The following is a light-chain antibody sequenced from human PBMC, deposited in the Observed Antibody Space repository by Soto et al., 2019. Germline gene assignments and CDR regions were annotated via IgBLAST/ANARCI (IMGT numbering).Light chain of an antibody. CDR1: TSDIGSSNF. V-gene: IGLV2-14*01. Sequence: QSVLIQPPSVSGSPGQSITVSCTGTTSDIGSSNFVSWYQRLPGRAPKLIIFEATHRPSGVSDRFSGYKAGITASLTISGLQADYEAEYFCVSYKTDETFVFGTGTKVTAL. CDR3: VSYKTDETFV. J-gene: IGLJ1*01. CDR2: EAT.